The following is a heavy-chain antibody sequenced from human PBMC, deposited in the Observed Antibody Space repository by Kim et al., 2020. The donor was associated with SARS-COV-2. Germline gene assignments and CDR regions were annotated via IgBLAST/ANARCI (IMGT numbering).Heavy chain of an antibody. Sequence: GESLKISCKGSGYSFTNYWIGWVRQMPGKGLEWMGIIYPGDSDTRYSPSFQGQVTMSADKSISTAYLQWSSLKASDTAMYYCARQRGLYYEILTGPYRGAFDIWGQGTMVTVSS. CDR3: ARQRGLYYEILTGPYRGAFDI. CDR2: IYPGDSDT. D-gene: IGHD3-9*01. J-gene: IGHJ3*02. V-gene: IGHV5-51*01. CDR1: GYSFTNYW.